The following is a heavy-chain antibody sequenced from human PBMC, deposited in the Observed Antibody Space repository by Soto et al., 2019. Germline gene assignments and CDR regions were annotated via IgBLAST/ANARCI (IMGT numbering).Heavy chain of an antibody. CDR3: ARDDEGGSDCDLRY. V-gene: IGHV3-30-3*01. J-gene: IGHJ4*02. CDR2: ILSDGSNK. D-gene: IGHD1-26*01. Sequence: QVRLVESGGGVVQPGRSLRLSCAVSGFTLSSHAMHWVRQAPGKGLEWVALILSDGSNKYYADSVKGRFTTSRDNSKNTMYLQMNSLRVEDTAVYYCARDDEGGSDCDLRYWGQGALVTVSS. CDR1: GFTLSSHA.